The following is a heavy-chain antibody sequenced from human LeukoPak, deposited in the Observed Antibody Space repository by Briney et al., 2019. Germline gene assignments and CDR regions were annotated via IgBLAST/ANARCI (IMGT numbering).Heavy chain of an antibody. J-gene: IGHJ5*02. Sequence: SVKVSCKASGYTFSSYGISWVRQAPGQGLEWMGRIIPIFGIANYAQKFQGGVTITADKSTSTAYMELSSLRSEDTAVYYCARVEGYCSGGSCYLDPWGQGTLVTVSS. D-gene: IGHD2-15*01. CDR1: GYTFSSYG. CDR2: IIPIFGIA. CDR3: ARVEGYCSGGSCYLDP. V-gene: IGHV1-69*04.